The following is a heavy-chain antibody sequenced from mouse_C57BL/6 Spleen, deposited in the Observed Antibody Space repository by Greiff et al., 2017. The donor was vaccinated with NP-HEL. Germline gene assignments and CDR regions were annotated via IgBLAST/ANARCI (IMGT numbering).Heavy chain of an antibody. CDR2: IDPSDSET. D-gene: IGHD2-12*01. J-gene: IGHJ3*01. CDR3: ARSELYVGFAY. CDR1: GYTFTSYW. V-gene: IGHV1-52*01. Sequence: QVQLKQPGAELVRPGSSVKLSCKASGYTFTSYWMHWVKQRPIQGLEWIGNIDPSDSETHYNQKFKDKATLTVDKSSSTAYMQLSSLTSEDSAVYDCARSELYVGFAYWGQGTLVTVSA.